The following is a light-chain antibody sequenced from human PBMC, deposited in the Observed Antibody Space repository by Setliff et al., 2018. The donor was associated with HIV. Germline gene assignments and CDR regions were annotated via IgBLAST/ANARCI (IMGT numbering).Light chain of an antibody. Sequence: QSALTQPPSVSGSPGQSVTISCTGTSSDVGSYNRVSWYQQPPGTAPKLIIYEDTYRPSGVPDRFSGSKSGNTASLTISGLQAEDEGDYYCSSYTSSNTWVFGGGTKVNVL. V-gene: IGLV2-18*02. CDR3: SSYTSSNTWV. CDR1: SSDVGSYNR. J-gene: IGLJ3*02. CDR2: EDT.